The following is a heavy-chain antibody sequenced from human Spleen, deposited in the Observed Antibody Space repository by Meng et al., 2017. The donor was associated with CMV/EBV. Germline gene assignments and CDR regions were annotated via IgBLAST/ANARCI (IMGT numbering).Heavy chain of an antibody. CDR3: ARGDLQRECWFDP. CDR1: GYLLTSFY. J-gene: IGHJ5*02. D-gene: IGHD3-10*01. Sequence: ASVKVSCKASGYLLTSFYMHWVRQAPGQGLEWMAIINPRDGTTSYAQKFQGRVTVTRDTSTSTVYMELSSLRSEDTAVYYCARGDLQRECWFDPWGQGALVTVSS. CDR2: INPRDGTT. V-gene: IGHV1-46*01.